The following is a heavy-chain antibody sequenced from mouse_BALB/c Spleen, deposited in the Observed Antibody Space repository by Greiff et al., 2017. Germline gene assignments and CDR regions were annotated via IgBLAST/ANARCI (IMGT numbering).Heavy chain of an antibody. Sequence: VQRVESGPGLVQPSQSLSITCTVSGFSLTSYGVHWVRQSPGKGLEWLGVIWSGGSTDYNAAFISRLSISKDNSKSQVFFKMNSLQANDTAIYYCARNCRDYAAYAMDYWGQGTSVTVSS. V-gene: IGHV2-2*02. CDR1: GFSLTSYG. J-gene: IGHJ4*01. D-gene: IGHD2-4*01. CDR3: ARNCRDYAAYAMDY. CDR2: IWSGGST.